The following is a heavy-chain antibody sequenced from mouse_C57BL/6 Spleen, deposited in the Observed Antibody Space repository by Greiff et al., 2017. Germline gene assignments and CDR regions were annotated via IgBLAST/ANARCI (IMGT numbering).Heavy chain of an antibody. CDR3: ARKLTGNFDY. V-gene: IGHV1-59*01. J-gene: IGHJ2*01. CDR1: GYTFTSYW. CDR2: IDPSDSYT. D-gene: IGHD4-1*01. Sequence: VQLQQPGAELVRPGTSVKLSCKASGYTFTSYWMHWVKQRPGQGLEWIGVIDPSDSYTNYNQKFKGKATLTVDTSSSTAYMQLSSLTSEDSAVYYCARKLTGNFDYWGQGTTLTVSS.